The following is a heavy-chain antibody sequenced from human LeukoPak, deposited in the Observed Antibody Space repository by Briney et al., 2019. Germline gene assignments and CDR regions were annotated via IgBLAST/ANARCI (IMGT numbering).Heavy chain of an antibody. V-gene: IGHV3-21*01. CDR3: ATIFGVVSGFDY. J-gene: IGHJ4*02. CDR1: GFTFSSYS. CDR2: ISSSSSYI. D-gene: IGHD3-3*01. Sequence: GGSLRLSCAASGFTFSSYSMNWVRQAPGKGLEWVSSISSSSSYIYYADSVKGRFTISRDNAKNSLYLQMNSLRAEDTAVYYCATIFGVVSGFDYWGQGTLVTVSS.